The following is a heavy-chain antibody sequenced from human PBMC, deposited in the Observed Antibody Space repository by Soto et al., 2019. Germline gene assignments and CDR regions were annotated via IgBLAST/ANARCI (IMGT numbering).Heavy chain of an antibody. CDR3: ASGGWGSSWYEVGSRIDY. CDR1: GFTFSSYD. Sequence: EVQLVESGGGLVQPGGSLRLSCAASGFTFSSYDMHWVRQVAGKGLEWVSAIGVAGDTYYPDSVKGRFTISRENAKNSLYLQMNSLRAEDTAVYYCASGGWGSSWYEVGSRIDYWGQGTLVTVSS. V-gene: IGHV3-13*01. D-gene: IGHD6-13*01. CDR2: IGVAGDT. J-gene: IGHJ4*02.